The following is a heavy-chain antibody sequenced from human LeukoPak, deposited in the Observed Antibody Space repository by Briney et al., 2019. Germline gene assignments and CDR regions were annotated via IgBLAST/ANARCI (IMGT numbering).Heavy chain of an antibody. J-gene: IGHJ6*02. CDR2: IYYSGST. CDR3: ARDSWFGEEDLYYYGMDV. D-gene: IGHD3-10*01. Sequence: SETLSLTCTVSGGSISSYYWGWIRQPPGKGLEWIGSIYYSGSTNYNPSLKSRVTISVDTSKNQFSLKLSSVTAADTAVYYCARDSWFGEEDLYYYGMDVWGQGTTVTVSS. V-gene: IGHV4-59*01. CDR1: GGSISSYY.